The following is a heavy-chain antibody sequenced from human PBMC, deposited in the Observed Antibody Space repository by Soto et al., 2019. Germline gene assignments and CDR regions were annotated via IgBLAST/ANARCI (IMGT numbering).Heavy chain of an antibody. Sequence: QVQLVQSGAEVKNPGSSVKVSCKASGGTFSTYTITWVRQAPGQGLEWMGGIIPIFGTANYPQKFQGRVTITADESTRTAYMEMSSLRSEDTAVYYCARSHDISGYWNNCFYPLRQGTLVTVAS. J-gene: IGHJ5*02. CDR3: ARSHDISGYWNNCFYP. CDR1: GGTFSTYT. CDR2: IIPIFGTA. D-gene: IGHD3-22*01. V-gene: IGHV1-69*01.